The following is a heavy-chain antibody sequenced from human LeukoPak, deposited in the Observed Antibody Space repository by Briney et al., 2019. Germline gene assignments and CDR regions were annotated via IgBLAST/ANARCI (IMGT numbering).Heavy chain of an antibody. CDR1: GYTFTSYG. Sequence: ASVKVSFKASGYTFTSYGISWVRQAPGQGLEWMGWISAYNGNTNYAQKLQGRVTMTTDTSTSTAYTELRSLRSDDTAVYYCARERAAYGQSPLFDYWGQGTLVTVSS. D-gene: IGHD3-10*01. CDR3: ARERAAYGQSPLFDY. J-gene: IGHJ4*02. V-gene: IGHV1-18*01. CDR2: ISAYNGNT.